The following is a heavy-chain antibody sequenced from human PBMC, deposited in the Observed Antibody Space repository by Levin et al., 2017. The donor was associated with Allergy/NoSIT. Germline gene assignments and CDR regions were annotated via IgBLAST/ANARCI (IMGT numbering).Heavy chain of an antibody. Sequence: ASVKVSCKASGYTFTSYDINWVRQTTGQGLEWMGWMNPNSGNTGYAQKFQGRVTMTRNTSISTAYMELSSLRSEDTAVYYCARVDMVRGVMRRYYYYGMDVWGQGTTVTVSS. CDR1: GYTFTSYD. J-gene: IGHJ6*02. CDR2: MNPNSGNT. V-gene: IGHV1-8*01. D-gene: IGHD3-10*01. CDR3: ARVDMVRGVMRRYYYYGMDV.